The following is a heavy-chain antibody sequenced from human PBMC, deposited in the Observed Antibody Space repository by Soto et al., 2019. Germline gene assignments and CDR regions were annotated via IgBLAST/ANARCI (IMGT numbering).Heavy chain of an antibody. CDR2: TYYRSKWYN. Sequence: SHTLSLTCAISGDSVSSNSAAWNWIRQSPSRGLEWLGRTYYRSKWYNDYAVSVKSRITVNPDTSKNQFSLQLNSVTPEDTAVYYCARDPGIVVVPATKGGMDVWGQGTTVTVSS. V-gene: IGHV6-1*01. J-gene: IGHJ6*02. D-gene: IGHD2-2*01. CDR1: GDSVSSNSAA. CDR3: ARDPGIVVVPATKGGMDV.